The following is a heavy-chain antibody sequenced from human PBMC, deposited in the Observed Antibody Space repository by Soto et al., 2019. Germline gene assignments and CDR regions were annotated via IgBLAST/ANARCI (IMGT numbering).Heavy chain of an antibody. Sequence: QVQLEQSGGEVKKPGSSVKVSCKASGVTFSKFIMTWVRQAPGLGLEWVGGIIPIFGTANYAQKFQGRVTINADESTSTSYLEVSNLRSEDPAVYYCAKVRYSSPMGYYYGMEVWGQGTAVTVSS. CDR1: GVTFSKFI. CDR2: IIPIFGTA. CDR3: AKVRYSSPMGYYYGMEV. V-gene: IGHV1-69*01. J-gene: IGHJ6*02. D-gene: IGHD6-19*01.